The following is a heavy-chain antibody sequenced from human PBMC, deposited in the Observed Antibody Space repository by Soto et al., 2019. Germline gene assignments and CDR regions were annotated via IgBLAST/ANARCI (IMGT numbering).Heavy chain of an antibody. V-gene: IGHV1-46*01. CDR3: ARLSCGATLRAVLDY. Sequence: ASVNVSCKASGYTFTSYYMHWVRQAPGQGLEWMGIINPSGGSTSYAQKFQGRVTMTRDTSTSTVYMELSSLRSEDTAVYYCARLSCGATLRAVLDYWAQATLVTGSS. J-gene: IGHJ4*02. CDR1: GYTFTSYY. D-gene: IGHD2-21*01. CDR2: INPSGGST.